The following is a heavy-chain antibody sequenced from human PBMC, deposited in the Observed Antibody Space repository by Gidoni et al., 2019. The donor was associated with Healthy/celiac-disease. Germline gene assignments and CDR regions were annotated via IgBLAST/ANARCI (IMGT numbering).Heavy chain of an antibody. CDR1: GFTFSSYS. D-gene: IGHD3-10*01. CDR2: ISSSSSTI. CDR3: ASSYPTMVRGQEDAFDI. Sequence: EVQLVESGGGLVQPGGSLRLSCAASGFTFSSYSMNWVRQDPGKGLQWVSYISSSSSTIYYADSVKGRFTISRDNAKNSLYLQMNSLRDEDTAVYYCASSYPTMVRGQEDAFDIWGQGTMVTVSS. J-gene: IGHJ3*02. V-gene: IGHV3-48*02.